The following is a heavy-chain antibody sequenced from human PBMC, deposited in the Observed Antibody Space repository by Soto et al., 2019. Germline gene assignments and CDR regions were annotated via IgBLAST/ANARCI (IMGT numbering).Heavy chain of an antibody. Sequence: QVQLVESGGGVVQPGRSLRLSCAASGFTFSSYAMHWVRQAPGKGLEWLAGISYEGSNKYHADSVKGRFIISRDNSKNTLYLQMNSLKFEDTAVYYCVRDESSSGWSGNNAFDIWGQGTMVTVSS. CDR2: ISYEGSNK. J-gene: IGHJ3*02. CDR1: GFTFSSYA. V-gene: IGHV3-30-3*01. CDR3: VRDESSSGWSGNNAFDI. D-gene: IGHD6-19*01.